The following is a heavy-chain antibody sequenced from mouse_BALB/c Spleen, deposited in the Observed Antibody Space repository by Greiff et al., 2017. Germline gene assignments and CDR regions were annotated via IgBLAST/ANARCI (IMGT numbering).Heavy chain of an antibody. Sequence: VKLVESGPGLVQPSQSLSITCTVSGFSLTSYGVHWVRQSPGKGLEWLGVIWSGGSTDYNAAFISRLSISKDNSKSQVFFKMNSLQANDTAIYYCARNEGYRDYYAMDYWGQGTSVTVSS. V-gene: IGHV2-2*02. CDR1: GFSLTSYG. CDR3: ARNEGYRDYYAMDY. D-gene: IGHD3-1*01. J-gene: IGHJ4*01. CDR2: IWSGGST.